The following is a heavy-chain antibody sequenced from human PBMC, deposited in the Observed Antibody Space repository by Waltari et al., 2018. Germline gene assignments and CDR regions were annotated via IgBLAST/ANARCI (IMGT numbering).Heavy chain of an antibody. CDR1: GMHFSSYW. D-gene: IGHD4-17*01. J-gene: IGHJ4*02. CDR2: IKQDGSEK. CDR3: VTGLTTVTAKDYFDH. Sequence: EVQLVESGGGSVQPGGSLGLSCAVSGMHFSSYWMHWVRQAPGKGLEWVANIKQDGSEKNYVDSVEGRFSISRDNAQNSLYLQMNSLRAEDTAIYYCVTGLTTVTAKDYFDHWGQGALVTVS. V-gene: IGHV3-7*01.